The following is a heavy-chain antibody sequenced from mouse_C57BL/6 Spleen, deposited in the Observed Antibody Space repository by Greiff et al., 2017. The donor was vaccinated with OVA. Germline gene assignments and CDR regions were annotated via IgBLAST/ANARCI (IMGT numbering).Heavy chain of an antibody. CDR2: ISSGSSTI. Sequence: EVKLVESGGGLVKPGGSLKLSCAASGFTFSDYGMHWVRQAPEQGLEWVAYISSGSSTIYYADTVQGRFTISTDNAKNTLFLQITCLRCGDTTIYYCARHGGSSHWYFDVWGTGTTVTVSS. J-gene: IGHJ1*03. CDR3: ARHGGSSHWYFDV. CDR1: GFTFSDYG. V-gene: IGHV5-17*01. D-gene: IGHD1-1*01.